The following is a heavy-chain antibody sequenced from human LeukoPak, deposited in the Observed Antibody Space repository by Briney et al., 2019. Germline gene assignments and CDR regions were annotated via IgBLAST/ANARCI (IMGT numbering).Heavy chain of an antibody. CDR2: IYSGGST. J-gene: IGHJ6*03. D-gene: IGHD3-10*01. CDR1: GFTFSSYS. Sequence: GGSLRLSCAASGFTFSSYSMNWVRQAPGKGLEWVSVIYSGGSTYYADSVKGRFTISRDNSKNILYLQMNSLRAEDTAMYYCARVKAGYYYYMDVWGKGTTVTVSS. V-gene: IGHV3-53*01. CDR3: ARVKAGYYYYMDV.